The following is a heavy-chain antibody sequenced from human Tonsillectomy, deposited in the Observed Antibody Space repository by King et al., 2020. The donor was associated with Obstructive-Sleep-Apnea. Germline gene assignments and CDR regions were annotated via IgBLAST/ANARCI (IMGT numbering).Heavy chain of an antibody. CDR2: IIPIFGTA. D-gene: IGHD2-15*01. J-gene: IGHJ6*02. CDR1: GGTFSSYA. V-gene: IGHV1-69*01. CDR3: ARSPGDGRGGSGDPATGEGGYGMDV. Sequence: VQLVESGAEVQKPGSSVKVSCKASGGTFSSYAISWVRQAPGQGLEWMGGIIPIFGTANYAQTFQGRVTITADESTSTAYMELRSLRSEDTAVYYCARSPGDGRGGSGDPATGEGGYGMDVGGQGTTVTVS.